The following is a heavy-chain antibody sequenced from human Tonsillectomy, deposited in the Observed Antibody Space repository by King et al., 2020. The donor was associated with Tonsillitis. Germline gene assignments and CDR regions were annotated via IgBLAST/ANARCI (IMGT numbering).Heavy chain of an antibody. CDR2: INPKSGDT. D-gene: IGHD3-16*01. CDR3: ATNAVGSDVSAYRDFRH. J-gene: IGHJ1*01. Sequence: QLVQSGAELRKPGASVTVSCRTSGDTFTGHFVHWVRQAPGQGLEWMGWINPKSGDTNYVQKFQGRVTFIGDVSITTAYMGLRSLRPDDTAVYYCATNAVGSDVSAYRDFRHWGQGTLVTVSS. CDR1: GDTFTGHF. V-gene: IGHV1-2*02.